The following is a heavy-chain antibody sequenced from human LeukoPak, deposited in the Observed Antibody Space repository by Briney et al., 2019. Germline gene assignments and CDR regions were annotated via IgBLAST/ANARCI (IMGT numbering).Heavy chain of an antibody. CDR1: GFTFSNYW. CDR2: INTDGHST. V-gene: IGHV3-74*01. CDR3: AKDLRGPKDY. D-gene: IGHD5-12*01. J-gene: IGHJ4*02. Sequence: PGGSLRLSCAASGFTFSNYWMHWVRQAPGKGLVWVSRINTDGHSTTYADSVKGRFTISGDNAKNSLYLQMNSLRADDTAVYYCAKDLRGPKDYWGQGTLVTVSS.